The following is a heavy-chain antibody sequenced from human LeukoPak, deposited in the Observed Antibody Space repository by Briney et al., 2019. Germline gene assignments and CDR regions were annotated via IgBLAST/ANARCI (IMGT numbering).Heavy chain of an antibody. Sequence: GGSLRLSCAASGFTFSRYSMNWVRQAPGKGLEWVSSISSSSIYMYYADSVKGRFTISRDNAKDTLYLQMNSLTAEDTAVYYCARDGGGSSGYYWGLGYWGQGTLVTVSS. CDR2: ISSSSIYM. CDR3: ARDGGGSSGYYWGLGY. V-gene: IGHV3-21*01. J-gene: IGHJ4*02. D-gene: IGHD3-22*01. CDR1: GFTFSRYS.